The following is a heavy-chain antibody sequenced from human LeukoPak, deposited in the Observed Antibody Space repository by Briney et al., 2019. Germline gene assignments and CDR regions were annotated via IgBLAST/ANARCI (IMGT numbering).Heavy chain of an antibody. Sequence: ASVKVSCKASGYTFTSYGISWVRQAPGQGLEWMGWISAYNGDTNYAQKLQGRVTMTTDTSTSTAFMELSSLRSEDTAVYYCARESAKNWFDPWGQGTLVTVSS. CDR2: ISAYNGDT. CDR3: ARESAKNWFDP. V-gene: IGHV1-18*01. CDR1: GYTFTSYG. J-gene: IGHJ5*02.